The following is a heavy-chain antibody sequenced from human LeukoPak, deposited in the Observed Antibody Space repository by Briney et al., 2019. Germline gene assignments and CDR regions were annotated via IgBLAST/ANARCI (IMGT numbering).Heavy chain of an antibody. CDR3: ASNRATRFDSFAFDI. Sequence: ASVKVSCKASGYTFTSYGISWVRQSPGRGLEWMRWISAYNGNTNYAQKLQGRVTMTTDTSTGTAYMELRSLRSDDTAVYYCASNRATRFDSFAFDIWGQGTMVTVSS. J-gene: IGHJ3*02. CDR2: ISAYNGNT. V-gene: IGHV1-18*01. D-gene: IGHD3-9*01. CDR1: GYTFTSYG.